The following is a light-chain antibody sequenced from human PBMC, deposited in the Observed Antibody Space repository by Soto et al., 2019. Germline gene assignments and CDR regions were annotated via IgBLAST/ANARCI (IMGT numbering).Light chain of an antibody. J-gene: IGLJ1*01. CDR1: SGSVSTGHF. Sequence: QTVVTQEPSFSVSPGGTVTLTCGLSSGSVSTGHFPSWYQQTPGQAPRTLIYDTNSRSSGVPDRFSGSILGTKAALTITGAQADDESDYYCVLYMGGGTYVLGFGTKVTVL. CDR3: VLYMGGGTYV. CDR2: DTN. V-gene: IGLV8-61*01.